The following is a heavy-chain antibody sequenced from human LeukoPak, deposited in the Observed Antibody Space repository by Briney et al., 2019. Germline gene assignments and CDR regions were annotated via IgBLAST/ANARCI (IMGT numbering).Heavy chain of an antibody. CDR1: GFTFSNYA. D-gene: IGHD3-16*01. CDR2: ISGSGGST. Sequence: GGSLRLSCAASGFTFSNYAMSWVRQAPGKGLEWVSAISGSGGSTYYADSVKGRFTISRDNSRGTLYLQMNSLRAEDTAVYYCAKGYYDYVWGSYYFDYWGQGTLVTVSS. J-gene: IGHJ4*02. CDR3: AKGYYDYVWGSYYFDY. V-gene: IGHV3-23*01.